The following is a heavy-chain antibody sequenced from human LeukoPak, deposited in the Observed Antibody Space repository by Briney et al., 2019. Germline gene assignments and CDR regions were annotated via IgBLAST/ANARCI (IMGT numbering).Heavy chain of an antibody. CDR3: ARGSSEFDY. V-gene: IGHV4-34*01. CDR2: INHSGST. J-gene: IGHJ4*02. CDR1: GGSFSGYY. Sequence: SETLSLTCAVYGGSFSGYYWSWIRQPPGKGLEWIGEINHSGSTNYNPSLKSRVTISVDTSKNQFSLKLSSVTAADAAVYYCARGSSEFDYWGQGTLVTVSS. D-gene: IGHD6-6*01.